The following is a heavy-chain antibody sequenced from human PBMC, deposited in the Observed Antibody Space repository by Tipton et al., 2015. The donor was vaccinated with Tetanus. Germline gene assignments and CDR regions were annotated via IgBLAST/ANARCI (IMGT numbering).Heavy chain of an antibody. V-gene: IGHV3-53*01. D-gene: IGHD4-17*01. CDR3: AKTGDYEAPRRYGMDV. Sequence: SLRLSCAASGFTVSSNYMSWVRQAPGKGLEWVSVIYSGGSTYYADSVKGRFTISRDNSKNTLYLQMNSLRAEDTAVYYCAKTGDYEAPRRYGMDVWGQGTTVTVPS. J-gene: IGHJ6*02. CDR2: IYSGGST. CDR1: GFTVSSNY.